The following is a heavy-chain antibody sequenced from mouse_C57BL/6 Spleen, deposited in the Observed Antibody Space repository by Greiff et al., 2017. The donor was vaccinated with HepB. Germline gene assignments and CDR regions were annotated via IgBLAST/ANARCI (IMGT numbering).Heavy chain of an antibody. CDR2: ISYDGSN. J-gene: IGHJ4*01. CDR1: GYSITSGYY. Sequence: EVQLVESGPGLVKPSQSLSLTCSVTGYSITSGYYWNWIPQFPGNKLEWMGYISYDGSNNYNPSLKNRISIARDTSTNQFFLKLNSVTTEDTATYYCAREELPSYAMDYWGQGTSVTVSS. V-gene: IGHV3-6*01. D-gene: IGHD2-1*01. CDR3: AREELPSYAMDY.